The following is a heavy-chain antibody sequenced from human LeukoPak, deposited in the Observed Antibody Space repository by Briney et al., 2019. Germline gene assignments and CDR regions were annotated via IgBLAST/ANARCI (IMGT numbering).Heavy chain of an antibody. J-gene: IGHJ6*03. CDR1: GFTFSSYS. D-gene: IGHD2-2*01. CDR2: ISSSSSTI. V-gene: IGHV3-48*02. Sequence: PGGSLRLSCAASGFTFSSYSMNWVRQAPGKGLEGVSYISSSSSTIYYADSVKGRFTISRDNAKNSLYLQMNSLRDEDTAVYYCARDGTSCYFSSCYYYYYMDVWGKGTTVTVSS. CDR3: ARDGTSCYFSSCYYYYYMDV.